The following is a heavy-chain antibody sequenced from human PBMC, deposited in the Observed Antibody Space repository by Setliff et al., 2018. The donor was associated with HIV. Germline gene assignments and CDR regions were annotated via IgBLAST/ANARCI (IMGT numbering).Heavy chain of an antibody. CDR2: LYYSYSSGST. CDR3: ESEPQGHSSSWPNY. V-gene: IGHV4-39*07. CDR1: AGSISSSNYY. D-gene: IGHD6-13*01. J-gene: IGHJ4*02. Sequence: SETLSLTCTVSAGSISSSNYYWGLIRQPPGKGLEWIGSLYYSYSSGSTYYNPSLKSRVTISVDTFKNQFSLKLRSVTAADTAVYYCESEPQGHSSSWPNYWGQGTLVTVSS.